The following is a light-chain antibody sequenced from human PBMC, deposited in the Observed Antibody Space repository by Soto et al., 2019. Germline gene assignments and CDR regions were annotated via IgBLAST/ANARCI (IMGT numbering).Light chain of an antibody. CDR3: QSYDSSLSGVV. CDR2: GNS. V-gene: IGLV1-40*01. CDR1: SSKIGAGYD. Sequence: QSVLTQPPSVSGAPGQRVTISCTGSSSKIGAGYDVHWYQQLPGTAPKLLIYGNSNRPSGVPDRFSGSKSDTSASLAITGLQAEDEADYYCQSYDSSLSGVVFGGGTKLTVL. J-gene: IGLJ2*01.